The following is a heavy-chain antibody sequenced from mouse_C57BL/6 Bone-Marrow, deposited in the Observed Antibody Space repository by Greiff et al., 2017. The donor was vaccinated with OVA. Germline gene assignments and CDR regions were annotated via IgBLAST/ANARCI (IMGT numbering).Heavy chain of an antibody. CDR3: TRGDYYGSSYGTWFAY. CDR2: IDPETGGT. D-gene: IGHD1-1*01. V-gene: IGHV1-15*01. CDR1: GYTFTDYE. Sequence: QVHVKQSGAELVRPGASVTLSCKASGYTFTDYEMHWVKQTPVHGLEWIGAIDPETGGTAYNQKFKGKAILTADKSSSTAYMELRSLTSEDSAVYYCTRGDYYGSSYGTWFAYWGQGTLVTVSA. J-gene: IGHJ3*01.